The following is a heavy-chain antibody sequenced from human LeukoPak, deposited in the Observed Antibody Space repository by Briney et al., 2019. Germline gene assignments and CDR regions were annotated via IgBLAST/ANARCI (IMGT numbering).Heavy chain of an antibody. CDR3: ARRGSMGGSFVGAFDI. CDR1: GDSFSRNTYS. J-gene: IGHJ3*02. D-gene: IGHD1-26*01. Sequence: SETLSLTCTVSGDSFSRNTYSWGWIRQPPGKGLEWIGSIYYTGRTFYNPSLKSRVTISVDTSKNQFSLKLSSVTAADTAVYYCARRGSMGGSFVGAFDIWGQGTMVTVSS. CDR2: IYYTGRT. V-gene: IGHV4-39*01.